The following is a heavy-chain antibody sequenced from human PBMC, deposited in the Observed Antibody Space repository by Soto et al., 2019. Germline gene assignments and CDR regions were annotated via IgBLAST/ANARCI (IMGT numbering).Heavy chain of an antibody. Sequence: EVQLVESGGTLVQPGGSLRHSCAASGFTFNTYWMHWVRQAPGKGLVWVSRINSDGTKTTYADSVKGRFTISRDNAKNTVYLQMNSLRAEDTAVYYCATVATNSYDWLDPWGQGTLVTVAS. D-gene: IGHD5-12*01. CDR3: ATVATNSYDWLDP. V-gene: IGHV3-74*01. J-gene: IGHJ5*02. CDR1: GFTFNTYW. CDR2: INSDGTKT.